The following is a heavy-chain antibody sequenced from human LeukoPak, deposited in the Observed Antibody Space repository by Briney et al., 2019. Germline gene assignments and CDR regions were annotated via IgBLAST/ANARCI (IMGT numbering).Heavy chain of an antibody. J-gene: IGHJ4*02. CDR3: ARENWLKFDY. CDR2: ISSSSDAI. V-gene: IGHV3-48*02. D-gene: IGHD3-16*01. CDR1: GFTFNTYS. Sequence: GGSLRLSCAASGFTFNTYSMTWVRQAPGKGLEWLSYISSSSDAIWYADSVKGRFTVSRDNAKNSLYLHMNSLRDEDTAVHYCARENWLKFDYWGQGSLVTVSS.